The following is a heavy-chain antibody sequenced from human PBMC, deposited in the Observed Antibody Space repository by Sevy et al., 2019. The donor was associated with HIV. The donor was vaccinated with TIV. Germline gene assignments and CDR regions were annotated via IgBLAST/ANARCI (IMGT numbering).Heavy chain of an antibody. CDR3: ARQGYCSSTSCARYGMDV. J-gene: IGHJ6*02. CDR1: GFTFSSYS. D-gene: IGHD2-2*01. V-gene: IGHV3-21*01. CDR2: ISSSSSYI. Sequence: GSLRLSCAASGFTFSSYSMNWVRQAPGKGLEWVSSISSSSSYIYYADSVKGRFTISRDNAKNSLYLQMNSLRAEDTAVYYCARQGYCSSTSCARYGMDVWGQGTTVTVSS.